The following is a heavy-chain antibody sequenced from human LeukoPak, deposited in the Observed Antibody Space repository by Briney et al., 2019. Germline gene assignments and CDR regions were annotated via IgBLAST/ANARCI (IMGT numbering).Heavy chain of an antibody. J-gene: IGHJ4*02. CDR2: IYYSGST. D-gene: IGHD3-10*01. CDR3: ARLPTMVRELAY. V-gene: IGHV4-39*01. CDR1: GGSISSSSYY. Sequence: SETLSLTCTVSGGSISSSSYYWGWIRQPPGKGLEWIGSIYYSGSTYYNPSLKSRVTISVDTSKNQFSLKLSSVTAADTAVYYCARLPTMVRELAYWGQGTLVTVSS.